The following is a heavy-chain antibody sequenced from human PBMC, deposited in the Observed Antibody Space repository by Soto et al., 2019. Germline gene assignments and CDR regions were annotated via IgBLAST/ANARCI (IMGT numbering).Heavy chain of an antibody. CDR1: GFTFSLYA. V-gene: IGHV3-30-3*01. J-gene: IGHJ4*02. Sequence: GWSLRLSCAASGFTFSLYAMHWVRQAPGKGLEWVAVISYDGINKYYADSVKGRFTISRDDSKNTLFLQMNTLRAEDTAVYYCAREFGPGDYWGQGTLVTVSS. D-gene: IGHD3-10*01. CDR2: ISYDGINK. CDR3: AREFGPGDY.